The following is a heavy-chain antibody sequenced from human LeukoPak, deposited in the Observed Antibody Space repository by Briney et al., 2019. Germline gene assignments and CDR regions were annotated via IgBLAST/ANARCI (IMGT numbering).Heavy chain of an antibody. Sequence: SETLSLTCTVSGGSISSSSYYWGWIRQPPGKGLEWIGSIYYGGSTYYNPSLKSRVTISVDTSKNQFSLKLSSVTAADTAVYYCARDTYSSSSYFDYWGQGTLVTVSS. V-gene: IGHV4-39*07. CDR3: ARDTYSSSSYFDY. CDR2: IYYGGST. CDR1: GGSISSSSYY. J-gene: IGHJ4*02. D-gene: IGHD6-6*01.